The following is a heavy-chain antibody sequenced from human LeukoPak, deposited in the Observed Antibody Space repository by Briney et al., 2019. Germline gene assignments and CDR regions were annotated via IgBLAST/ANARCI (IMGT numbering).Heavy chain of an antibody. D-gene: IGHD3-10*01. Sequence: SETLSLTCAVYGGSFSGFYWSWIRQPPGKGLEWIGEINHSGSTNYNPSLKSRVTISVDTSKNQFSLKLSSVTAADTDVYYCATPKGYFYGSGPGYFNYWGQGTQVTVSS. CDR1: GGSFSGFY. CDR2: INHSGST. CDR3: ATPKGYFYGSGPGYFNY. V-gene: IGHV4-34*01. J-gene: IGHJ4*02.